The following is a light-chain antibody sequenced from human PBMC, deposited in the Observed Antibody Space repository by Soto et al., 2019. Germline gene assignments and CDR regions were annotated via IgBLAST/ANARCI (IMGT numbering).Light chain of an antibody. V-gene: IGKV1-5*03. CDR1: QSIDHW. Sequence: DIQMTQSPSTLSASVGDRVTITCRASQSIDHWLAWYQQKPGKAPNLLIYKASTLESGVPSRFSGKESGTEFTLTISSLQPDDFATYYCQQYKSYSLYSFGQGTKLES. CDR3: QQYKSYSLYS. CDR2: KAS. J-gene: IGKJ2*03.